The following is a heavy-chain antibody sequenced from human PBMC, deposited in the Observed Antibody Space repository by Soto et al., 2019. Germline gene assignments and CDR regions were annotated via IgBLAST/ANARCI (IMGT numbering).Heavy chain of an antibody. Sequence: EVQLVQSGAEVKKPGASLKISCKGSGYSFTSYWIGWVRQMPGKGLEWMGIIYPGDSDTRYSPSFQGQVTISADKYISTAYLQWSSRNASDTAMYYCARPWGIAAAEVAFDIWGQGTMVTVSS. CDR1: GYSFTSYW. V-gene: IGHV5-51*03. CDR3: ARPWGIAAAEVAFDI. J-gene: IGHJ3*02. D-gene: IGHD6-13*01. CDR2: IYPGDSDT.